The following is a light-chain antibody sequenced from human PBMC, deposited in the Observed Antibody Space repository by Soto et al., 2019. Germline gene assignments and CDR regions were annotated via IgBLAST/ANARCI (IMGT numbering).Light chain of an antibody. CDR1: SSDVGAYNY. Sequence: QSVLTQPASVSGSPGQSITISCAGSSSDVGAYNYVSWYQQHPGKAPKLMIYEVSNRPSGVSNRFSASKSGNTASLTISGLQAEDEADYYCSSYTSSSTLVFGTGTKVTVL. CDR3: SSYTSSSTLV. CDR2: EVS. J-gene: IGLJ1*01. V-gene: IGLV2-14*01.